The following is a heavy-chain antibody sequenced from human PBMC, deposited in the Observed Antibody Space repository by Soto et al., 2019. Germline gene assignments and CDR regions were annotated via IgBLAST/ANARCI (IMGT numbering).Heavy chain of an antibody. D-gene: IGHD4-17*01. Sequence: EVQLVESGGGLVQPGGSLRLSCAASGFTFRSYEMNWVRQAPGKGLEWISDISSSGTTIYYAGSVKGRFTISRDNAKNSLYLQMNSLRAEDTALYYCPRSTVTYSRGMDVWGQGTTVTVSS. V-gene: IGHV3-48*03. CDR3: PRSTVTYSRGMDV. CDR1: GFTFRSYE. CDR2: ISSSGTTI. J-gene: IGHJ6*02.